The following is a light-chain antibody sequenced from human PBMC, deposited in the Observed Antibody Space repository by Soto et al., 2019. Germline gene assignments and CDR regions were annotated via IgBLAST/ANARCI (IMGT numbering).Light chain of an antibody. V-gene: IGKV2-28*01. CDR1: QSLLHXNGXNY. CDR2: LGS. Sequence: DLVMTQSPLSLPVTPGEPASISCRSSQSLLHXNGXNYLDWYLQKPGQSPQLLIYLGSNRXSGXXDRXXXXXXXXXXTLKISRVEAEDVGVYYCMQALQAWTFGQGTKVEIK. J-gene: IGKJ1*01. CDR3: MQALQAWT.